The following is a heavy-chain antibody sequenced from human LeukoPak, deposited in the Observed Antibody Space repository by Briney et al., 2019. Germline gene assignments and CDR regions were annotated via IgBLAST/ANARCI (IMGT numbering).Heavy chain of an antibody. CDR3: ARDGGRYGGKIDY. V-gene: IGHV3-21*01. CDR2: ISSSSSYI. CDR1: GFTFSSYS. D-gene: IGHD4-23*01. Sequence: GGSLRLSCAASGFTFSSYSMNWVRQAPGKGLEWVSSISSSSSYIYYADSVKGRFTISRDNAKNSLYLQMNSLRAEDTAVYYCARDGGRYGGKIDYWGQGTLVTVSS. J-gene: IGHJ4*02.